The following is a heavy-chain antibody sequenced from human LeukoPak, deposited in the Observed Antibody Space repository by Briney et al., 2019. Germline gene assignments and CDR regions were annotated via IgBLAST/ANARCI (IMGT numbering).Heavy chain of an antibody. CDR3: ARAAYSSGWYGVLGY. D-gene: IGHD6-19*01. Sequence: PGGSLRLSCAASGFTFSTYAMAWVRQAPGKGLEWVSSISSSSSYIYYADSVKGRFTISRDNAKNSLYLQMNSLRAEDTAVYYCARAAYSSGWYGVLGYWGQGTLVTVSS. J-gene: IGHJ4*02. CDR2: ISSSSSYI. V-gene: IGHV3-21*01. CDR1: GFTFSTYA.